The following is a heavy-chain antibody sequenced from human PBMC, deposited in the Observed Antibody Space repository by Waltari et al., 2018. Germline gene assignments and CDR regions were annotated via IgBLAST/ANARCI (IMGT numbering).Heavy chain of an antibody. J-gene: IGHJ3*02. CDR2: ISWNSGSI. CDR1: GFTFDDYA. D-gene: IGHD3-3*01. V-gene: IGHV3-9*01. CDR3: AKDRSGDFPDAFDI. Sequence: EVQLVESGGGLVQPGRSLRLSCAASGFTFDDYAMHWVRQAPGKGMGWVSGISWNSGSIGYADSVKGRFTISRDNAKNSLYLQMNSLRAEDTALYYCAKDRSGDFPDAFDIWGQGTMVTVSS.